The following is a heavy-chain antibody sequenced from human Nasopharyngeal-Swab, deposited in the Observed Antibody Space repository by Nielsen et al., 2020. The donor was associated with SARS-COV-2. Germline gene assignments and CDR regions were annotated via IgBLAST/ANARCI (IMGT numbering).Heavy chain of an antibody. Sequence: GESLKISCVASGVIFSKYWMHWVRQAPGKGLVWVSRVNEDGSRTDYADSVRGRFTISRDNARNTLYLQMNSLRVEDTAVYYCARDHPITIFGVVELGSGMDVWGQGTTVTVSS. D-gene: IGHD3-3*01. V-gene: IGHV3-74*01. CDR1: GVIFSKYW. CDR3: ARDHPITIFGVVELGSGMDV. J-gene: IGHJ6*02. CDR2: VNEDGSRT.